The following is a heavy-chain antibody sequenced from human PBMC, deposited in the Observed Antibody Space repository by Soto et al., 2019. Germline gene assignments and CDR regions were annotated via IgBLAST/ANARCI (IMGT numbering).Heavy chain of an antibody. Sequence: SETLSLTCTVSGGSIISTISYWGWIRQPPGKGLEWIGSIHYSGSTYYNPSLKSRVTISVDTSKNQFSLKLSSVTAADTAVYYSARLHYGSDSYYIGVYWFGPWRQGKLVTVSS. CDR3: ARLHYGSDSYYIGVYWFGP. CDR1: GGSIISTISY. J-gene: IGHJ5*02. V-gene: IGHV4-39*01. D-gene: IGHD3-10*01. CDR2: IHYSGST.